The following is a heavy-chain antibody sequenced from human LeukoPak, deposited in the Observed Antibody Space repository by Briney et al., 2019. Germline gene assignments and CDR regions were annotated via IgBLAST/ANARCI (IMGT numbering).Heavy chain of an antibody. D-gene: IGHD5/OR15-5a*01. CDR2: FFYSGST. CDR1: GGSISSSNKY. V-gene: IGHV4-39*01. Sequence: SETLSLTCTVSGGSISSSNKYWGWIRQSPGKGLEWIGNFFYSGSTYYNPSLKSRVTISVDTTKNQFSLNLRSVTAADTAVYYCARHLGMSTLDYWGRGTLVTVSS. CDR3: ARHLGMSTLDY. J-gene: IGHJ4*02.